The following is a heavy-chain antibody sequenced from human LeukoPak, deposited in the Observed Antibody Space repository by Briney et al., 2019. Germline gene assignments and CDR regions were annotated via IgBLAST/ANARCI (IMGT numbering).Heavy chain of an antibody. Sequence: ASVKVSCKASGYTFTSYDINWARQATGQGLEWMGWMNPNSGNTGYAQKFQGRVTMTRNTSISTAYMELSSLRSEDTAVYYCARALKRSELWFGESYYYFDYWGQGTLVTVSS. J-gene: IGHJ4*02. CDR1: GYTFTSYD. CDR3: ARALKRSELWFGESYYYFDY. CDR2: MNPNSGNT. D-gene: IGHD3-10*01. V-gene: IGHV1-8*01.